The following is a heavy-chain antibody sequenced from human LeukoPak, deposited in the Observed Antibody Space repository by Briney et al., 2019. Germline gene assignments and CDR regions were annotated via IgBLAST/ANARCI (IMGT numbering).Heavy chain of an antibody. Sequence: SETLSLTCTVSGGSISSGSISSYYWSWIRQPPGKGLEWIGYIYYSGSTNYNPSLKSRVTISVDTSKNQFSLKLSSVTAADTAVYYCAREDSSSSVPYWGQGTLVTVSS. J-gene: IGHJ4*02. CDR1: GGSISSGSISSYY. V-gene: IGHV4-61*01. CDR2: IYYSGST. D-gene: IGHD6-6*01. CDR3: AREDSSSSVPY.